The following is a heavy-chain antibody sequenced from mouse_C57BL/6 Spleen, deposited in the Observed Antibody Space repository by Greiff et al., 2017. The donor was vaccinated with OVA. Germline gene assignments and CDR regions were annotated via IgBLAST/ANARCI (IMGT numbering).Heavy chain of an antibody. J-gene: IGHJ4*01. D-gene: IGHD2-5*01. CDR2: ISYDGSN. CDR3: ARDRASSYYSNYSYAMDY. Sequence: EVQLQQSGPGLVKPSQSLSLTCSVTGYSITSGYYWNWIRQFPGNKLEWMGYISYDGSNNYNPSLKNRISITRDTSKNQFFLKLNSVTTEDTATYYCARDRASSYYSNYSYAMDYWGQGTSVTVSS. V-gene: IGHV3-6*01. CDR1: GYSITSGYY.